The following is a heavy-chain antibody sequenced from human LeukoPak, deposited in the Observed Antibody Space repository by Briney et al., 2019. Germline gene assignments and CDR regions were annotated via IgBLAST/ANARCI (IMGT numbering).Heavy chain of an antibody. V-gene: IGHV3-30-3*01. Sequence: GGSLRLSCAASGFTFSSYAMHWVRQAPGKGLEWVAVISYDGSNKYYADSVKGRFTISRDNSKNTLYLQMNSLRAEDTAVYYCARESGGTYSSGYYAMDYWGQGTLVTVSS. J-gene: IGHJ4*02. CDR2: ISYDGSNK. D-gene: IGHD3-22*01. CDR1: GFTFSSYA. CDR3: ARESGGTYSSGYYAMDY.